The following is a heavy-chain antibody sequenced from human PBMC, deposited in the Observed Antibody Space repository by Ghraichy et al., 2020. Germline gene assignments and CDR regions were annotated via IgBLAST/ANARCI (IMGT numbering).Heavy chain of an antibody. CDR1: GFTFSYYW. CDR3: VRDGDRWYFDR. V-gene: IGHV3-74*01. Sequence: GGSLRLSCAASGFTFSYYWMHWVRQAPGEGLVWVSRIKGGATYRNSADSVRGRFTISRDNALNMLYLQMDSLRAEDTAVYYCVRDGDRWYFDRWGRGTQVTVSS. CDR2: IKGGATYR. J-gene: IGHJ2*01. D-gene: IGHD7-27*01.